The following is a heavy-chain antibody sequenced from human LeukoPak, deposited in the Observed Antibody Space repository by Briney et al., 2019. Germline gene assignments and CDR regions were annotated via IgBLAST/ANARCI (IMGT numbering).Heavy chain of an antibody. D-gene: IGHD6-25*01. V-gene: IGHV3-21*01. CDR2: IGSRSTSI. J-gene: IGHJ3*02. CDR3: ARESSESFDI. CDR1: GFTFTSHS. Sequence: GGSLRLSCAASGFTFTSHSMNWVRQAPGKGLEWVSSIGSRSTSIYYADSVKGRFTISRDNAKYSLYLQMNSLRAEDTAVYYCARESSESFDIWGQGTMVTVSS.